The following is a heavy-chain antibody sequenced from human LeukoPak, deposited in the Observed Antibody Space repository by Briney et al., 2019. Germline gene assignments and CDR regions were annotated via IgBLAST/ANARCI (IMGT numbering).Heavy chain of an antibody. CDR1: GFTFTNYA. CDR2: ISDSGGRT. Sequence: GGALRLSCAASGFTFTNYAMGWVRQAPGKGLEWVSGISDSGGRTWYADAVKGRFTISRDNSKNTLYLQMNSLRAEDTAVYYCAKDRAPGWEPSYAFDIWGQGTMVTVSS. V-gene: IGHV3-23*01. D-gene: IGHD1-26*01. CDR3: AKDRAPGWEPSYAFDI. J-gene: IGHJ3*02.